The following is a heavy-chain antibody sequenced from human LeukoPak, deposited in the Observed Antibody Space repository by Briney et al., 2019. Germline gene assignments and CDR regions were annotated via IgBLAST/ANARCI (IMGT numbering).Heavy chain of an antibody. V-gene: IGHV1-2*02. J-gene: IGHJ4*02. Sequence: VASVKVSCTASGFTFTGYYMHWVRRAPGQGLEWMGWINPNTGGTNFAQNFQGRVTMTRDTSITTAYMELSRLRYDDTAVYYCARDPLMGGELLDDWGQGTLVTVSS. CDR1: GFTFTGYY. CDR3: ARDPLMGGELLDD. D-gene: IGHD1-26*01. CDR2: INPNTGGT.